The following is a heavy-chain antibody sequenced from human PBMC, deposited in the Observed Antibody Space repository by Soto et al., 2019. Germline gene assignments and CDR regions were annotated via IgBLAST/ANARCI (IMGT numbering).Heavy chain of an antibody. J-gene: IGHJ4*02. V-gene: IGHV3-23*01. CDR2: ISASGGST. CDR1: GFTFSSYA. CDR3: VKIPLNYYDSGNYYNDY. Sequence: EVQLLESGGGLVQPGGSLRLSCAASGFTFSSYAMSWVRQAPGKGLEWVSGISASGGSTYYADSVKGRFTISRDNSKNTLYLQMNNLKAEDTAVYYCVKIPLNYYDSGNYYNDYWGQGTLVTVSS. D-gene: IGHD3-10*01.